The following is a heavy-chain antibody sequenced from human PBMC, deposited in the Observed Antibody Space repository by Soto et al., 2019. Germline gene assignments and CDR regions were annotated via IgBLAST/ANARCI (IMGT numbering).Heavy chain of an antibody. V-gene: IGHV3-33*01. CDR3: TRVGGTGWYYYYYAMEV. D-gene: IGHD6-19*01. CDR1: GFTFTTYG. J-gene: IGHJ6*02. Sequence: SLRLSCSASGFTFTTYGMHWVLQSPVKGLEWVAVIWYDGIQKYYAESVKGRFTISRDNSKNTLYLEMKSLRAEDTGVYYCTRVGGTGWYYYYYAMEVWGQGTAVTVSS. CDR2: IWYDGIQK.